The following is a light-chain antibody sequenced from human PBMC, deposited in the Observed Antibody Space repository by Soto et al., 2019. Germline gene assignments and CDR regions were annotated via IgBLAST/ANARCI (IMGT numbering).Light chain of an antibody. V-gene: IGKV3-20*01. Sequence: EIVMTQSPATLSVSPGERATLSCRASQIVSSNYLAWYQQKPGQAPRLLIYGASSRATGIPDRFSGGGSGTDFTLTISRLEPEDFAVYYCQQFSSYPLTFGGGTKVDIK. CDR1: QIVSSNY. CDR2: GAS. J-gene: IGKJ4*01. CDR3: QQFSSYPLT.